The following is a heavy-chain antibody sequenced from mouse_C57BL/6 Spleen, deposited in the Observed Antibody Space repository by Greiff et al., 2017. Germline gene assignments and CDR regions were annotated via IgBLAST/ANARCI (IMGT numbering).Heavy chain of an antibody. CDR1: GFTFSSYG. CDR3: ASYPLYDGYYYFDY. CDR2: ISSGGSYT. Sequence: EVKVEESGGDLAKPGGSLKLSCAASGFTFSSYGMSWVRQTPDKRLEWVATISSGGSYTYYPDSVKGRFTISRDNAKNTLYLQMSSLKSEDTAMYYGASYPLYDGYYYFDYWGQGTTLTVSS. J-gene: IGHJ2*01. V-gene: IGHV5-6*02. D-gene: IGHD2-3*01.